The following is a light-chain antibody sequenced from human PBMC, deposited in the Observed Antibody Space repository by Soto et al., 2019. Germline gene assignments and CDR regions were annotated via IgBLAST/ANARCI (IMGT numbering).Light chain of an antibody. CDR1: QTISSW. CDR3: QQHETFSGT. CDR2: KAS. Sequence: DIQMTQSPSTLSGSVGDRATITCRASQTISSWLAWYQQKPGKAPKLLIYKASTLKSGVPSRFSGSGSGTEFTLTISSLQPDDFATYYCQQHETFSGTFGPGTKVDIK. V-gene: IGKV1-5*03. J-gene: IGKJ1*01.